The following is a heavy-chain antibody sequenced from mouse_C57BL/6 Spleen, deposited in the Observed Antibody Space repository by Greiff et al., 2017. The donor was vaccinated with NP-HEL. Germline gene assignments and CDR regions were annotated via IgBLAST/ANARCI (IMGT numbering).Heavy chain of an antibody. J-gene: IGHJ4*01. D-gene: IGHD1-1*01. CDR3: ARTFHYYGSSYDAMDY. CDR1: GYTFTDHT. Sequence: LVESDAELVKPGASVKISCKVSGYTFTDHTIHWMKQRPEQGLEWIGYIYPRDGSTKYNEKFKGKATLTADKSSSTAYMQLNSLTSEDSAVYFCARTFHYYGSSYDAMDYWGQGTSVTVSS. CDR2: IYPRDGST. V-gene: IGHV1-78*01.